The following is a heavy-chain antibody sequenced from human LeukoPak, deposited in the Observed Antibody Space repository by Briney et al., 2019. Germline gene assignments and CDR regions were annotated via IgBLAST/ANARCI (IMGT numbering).Heavy chain of an antibody. CDR2: INNDGSST. J-gene: IGHJ4*02. V-gene: IGHV3-74*01. Sequence: GGSLRLSCAASGFIFSDHWMHWVRQAPGKGLVWLSRINNDGSSTIYADSVKGRFAFSRDNAENTLFLEMSSLRVEDTAVYYCVRERNNFWSGHHSIFDSWGQGTLVTVSS. CDR1: GFIFSDHW. CDR3: VRERNNFWSGHHSIFDS. D-gene: IGHD3-3*01.